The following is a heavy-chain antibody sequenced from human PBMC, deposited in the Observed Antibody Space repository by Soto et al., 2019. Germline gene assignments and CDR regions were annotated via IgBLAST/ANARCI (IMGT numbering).Heavy chain of an antibody. CDR2: ISYDGSNK. CDR1: GFTFSSYG. J-gene: IGHJ6*03. Sequence: PGGSLRLSCAASGFTFSSYGMHWVRQAPGKGLEWVAVISYDGSNKYYADSVKGRFTISRDNSKNTLYLQMNSLRAEDTAVYYCAKDLYDYGDYGYMDVWGKGTTVTVSS. CDR3: AKDLYDYGDYGYMDV. V-gene: IGHV3-30*18. D-gene: IGHD4-17*01.